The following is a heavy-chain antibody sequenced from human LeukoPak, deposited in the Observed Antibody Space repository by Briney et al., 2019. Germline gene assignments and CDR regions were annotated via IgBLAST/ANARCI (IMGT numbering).Heavy chain of an antibody. J-gene: IGHJ4*02. CDR3: ARLRYSSGQDY. V-gene: IGHV4-59*07. Sequence: SDTLSLTCTVSGGSISTYYWSWIRQPPGKGLEWIGYIYYSGTTNYNPSLKSRVTISVDTSKNQFSLKLSSVTAADTAVYYCARLRYSSGQDYWGQGTLVTVSS. D-gene: IGHD6-19*01. CDR1: GGSISTYY. CDR2: IYYSGTT.